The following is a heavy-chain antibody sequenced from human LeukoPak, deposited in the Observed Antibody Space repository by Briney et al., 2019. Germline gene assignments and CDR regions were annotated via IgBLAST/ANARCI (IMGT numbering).Heavy chain of an antibody. CDR1: GGSISSYY. D-gene: IGHD1-1*01. J-gene: IGHJ4*02. CDR3: ARTSAWNGAPSV. Sequence: SETLSLTCTVSGGSISSYYWSWIRQPAGKGLEWIGRIYTSGSTNYNPSLKSRVTISVDKSKHQFSLKLSSVTAADTAVYYCARTSAWNGAPSVWGQGTLVTVSS. V-gene: IGHV4-4*07. CDR2: IYTSGST.